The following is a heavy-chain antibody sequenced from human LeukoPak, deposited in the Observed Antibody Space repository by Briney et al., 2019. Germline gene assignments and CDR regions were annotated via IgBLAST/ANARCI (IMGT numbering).Heavy chain of an antibody. CDR3: ARDGEGYCSGGSCYQSYYYGMDV. Sequence: SETLSLTCTVSGGSISSYYWSWIRQPPGKGLEWIGYIYYSGSTNYNPSLKSGVTISVDTSKNQFSLKLSSVTAADTAVYYCARDGEGYCSGGSCYQSYYYGMDVWGKGTTVTVSS. J-gene: IGHJ6*04. V-gene: IGHV4-59*01. D-gene: IGHD2-15*01. CDR1: GGSISSYY. CDR2: IYYSGST.